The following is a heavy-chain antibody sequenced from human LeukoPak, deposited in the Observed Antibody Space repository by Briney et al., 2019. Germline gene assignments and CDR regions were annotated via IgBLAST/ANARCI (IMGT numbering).Heavy chain of an antibody. CDR3: ARSCIAAAALDAFDI. J-gene: IGHJ3*02. V-gene: IGHV4-30-2*01. CDR1: GGSISSYS. D-gene: IGHD6-13*01. Sequence: SETLSLTCTVSGGSISSYSWSWIRQPPGKGLEWIGYIYHSGSTYYNPSLKSRVTISVDRSKNQFSLKLSSVTAADTAVYYCARSCIAAAALDAFDIWGQGTMVTVSS. CDR2: IYHSGST.